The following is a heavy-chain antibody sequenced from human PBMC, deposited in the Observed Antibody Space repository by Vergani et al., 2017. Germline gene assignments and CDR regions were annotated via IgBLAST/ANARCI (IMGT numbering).Heavy chain of an antibody. D-gene: IGHD3-10*01. CDR3: ARMVRGVIAFDY. CDR2: IYYSGST. J-gene: IGHJ4*02. Sequence: QVQLQESGPGLVKPSETLSLTCTVSGGSIRSYYWSWIRQPPGKGLEWIGYIYYSGSTNYNPSLKSRVTISVDTSKNQFSLKLSSVTAADTAVYYCARMVRGVIAFDYWGQGTLVTVSS. V-gene: IGHV4-59*08. CDR1: GGSIRSYY.